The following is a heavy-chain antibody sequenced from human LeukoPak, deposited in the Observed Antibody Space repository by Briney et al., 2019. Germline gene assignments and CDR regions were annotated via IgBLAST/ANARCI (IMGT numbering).Heavy chain of an antibody. CDR1: GYTFTGYY. D-gene: IGHD3-10*01. Sequence: ASVKVSCKASGYTFTGYYMHWVRQAPGQGLEWMGWINPNSGGTNYAQKFQGRVTMTRDTSISTAYMELSRLRSDDTAVYYCARDRYGSGSYYNFDYWGQGTLVTASS. J-gene: IGHJ4*02. CDR2: INPNSGGT. V-gene: IGHV1-2*02. CDR3: ARDRYGSGSYYNFDY.